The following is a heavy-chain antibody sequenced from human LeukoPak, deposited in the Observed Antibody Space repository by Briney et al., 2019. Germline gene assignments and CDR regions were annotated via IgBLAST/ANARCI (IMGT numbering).Heavy chain of an antibody. D-gene: IGHD5-12*01. CDR2: ISTGGDF. CDR3: VRGPGRGYSLEP. CDR1: VGSICNSY. J-gene: IGHJ5*02. Sequence: SDTLSLTCAVSVGSICNSYCSWARQPPGKGLEWIGYISTGGDFNYNPSLKSRASMSINTSNNQLSLTLTSVTTADTAVYFCVRGPGRGYSLEPWGQGSLVTVSS. V-gene: IGHV4-59*07.